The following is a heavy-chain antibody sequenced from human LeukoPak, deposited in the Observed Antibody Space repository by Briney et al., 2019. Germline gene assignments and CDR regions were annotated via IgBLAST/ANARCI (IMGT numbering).Heavy chain of an antibody. J-gene: IGHJ3*02. CDR1: GGSISSGSYY. CDR3: ARHSPQGYCSGGSCYTAFDI. D-gene: IGHD2-15*01. V-gene: IGHV4-61*02. CDR2: IYISGTT. Sequence: SETLSLTCTVSGGSISSGSYYWSWIRQPAGKGLEWIGRIYISGTTNYNPSLKSRVTISVDTSKNQFSLKLSSVTAADTAVYYCARHSPQGYCSGGSCYTAFDIWGQGTMVTVSS.